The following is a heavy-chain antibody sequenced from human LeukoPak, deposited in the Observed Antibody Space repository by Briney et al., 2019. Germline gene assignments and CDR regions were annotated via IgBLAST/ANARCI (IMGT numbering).Heavy chain of an antibody. V-gene: IGHV4-59*01. J-gene: IGHJ6*03. CDR2: IYYSGST. Sequence: KPSETLSLTCTVSGGSISNYYWSWIRQPPGKGLEWIGYIYYSGSTNYNPSLKSRVPISVDTSKNQFSLKLSSVTAADTAVYYCARVAGAYDFWSGYNYYYMDVWGKGTTVTVSS. D-gene: IGHD3-3*01. CDR1: GGSISNYY. CDR3: ARVAGAYDFWSGYNYYYMDV.